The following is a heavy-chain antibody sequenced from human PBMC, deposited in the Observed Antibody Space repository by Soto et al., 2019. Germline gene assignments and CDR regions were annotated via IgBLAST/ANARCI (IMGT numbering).Heavy chain of an antibody. V-gene: IGHV3-73*01. CDR3: SSALYGSGSYYK. J-gene: IGHJ4*02. D-gene: IGHD3-10*01. CDR2: IRSKANSYAT. CDR1: GFTFCGSA. Sequence: GGSLRLSCAASGFTFCGSAMHWVRQASGKGLEWVGRIRSKANSYATAYAASVKGRFTISRDDSKNTAYLQMISLKTEDTAVYDCSSALYGSGSYYKWGQGTLVTVSS.